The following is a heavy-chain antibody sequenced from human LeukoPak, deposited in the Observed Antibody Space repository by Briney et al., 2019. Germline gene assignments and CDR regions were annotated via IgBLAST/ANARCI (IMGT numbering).Heavy chain of an antibody. V-gene: IGHV1-46*01. CDR3: ARDRIAAAGSYWFDP. J-gene: IGHJ5*02. CDR1: GYTFTSYY. Sequence: GGSLRLSCAASGYTFTSYYMHWVRQAPGQGLEWMGIINPSGGSTSYAQKFQGRVTMTRDTSTSTVYMELSSLRSEDTAVYYCARDRIAAAGSYWFDPWGQGTLVTVSS. CDR2: INPSGGST. D-gene: IGHD6-13*01.